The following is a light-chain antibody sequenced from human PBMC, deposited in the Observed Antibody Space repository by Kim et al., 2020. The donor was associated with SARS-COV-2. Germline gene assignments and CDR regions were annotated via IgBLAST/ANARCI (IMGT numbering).Light chain of an antibody. J-gene: IGLJ3*02. CDR2: DNS. Sequence: QSVLTQPPSVSAAPGQKVTIACSGSSSNIGSNYVSWYQHLRGTAPKLLIYDNSKRPSGMPARFSGSKSGTSATLGITGLQTADEADYYCATWDGSLSSWVFGGGTQLTVL. CDR1: SSNIGSNY. V-gene: IGLV1-51*01. CDR3: ATWDGSLSSWV.